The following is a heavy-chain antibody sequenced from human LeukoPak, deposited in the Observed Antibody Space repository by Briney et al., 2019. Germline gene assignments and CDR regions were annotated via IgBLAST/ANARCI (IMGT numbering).Heavy chain of an antibody. CDR3: AREPPVYYYYMDV. CDR1: GGSISISY. Sequence: SETLSLTGTVSGGSISISYWSWIRPPAGKGLEWSGRIYTSGSTNYNPSLKRRVTMSVDTSKNQFSLKLSSVTAADTAVYYCAREPPVYYYYMDVWDKGTTVTVSS. V-gene: IGHV4-4*07. CDR2: IYTSGST. J-gene: IGHJ6*03.